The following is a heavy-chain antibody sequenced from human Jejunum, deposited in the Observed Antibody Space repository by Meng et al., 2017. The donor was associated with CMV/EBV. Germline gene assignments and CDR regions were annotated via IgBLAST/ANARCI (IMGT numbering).Heavy chain of an antibody. CDR3: ARNFGITGTNFGY. D-gene: IGHD1-7*01. CDR2: IYSGGDT. J-gene: IGHJ4*02. Sequence: DVQLVEFGGGFIQPGGSLRLSCAASGFTVSSNYMSWVRQAPGKGLEWVSVIYSGGDTYYADSVKGRFTISRDDSKNTVYLQMNSLRAEDTAMYYCARNFGITGTNFGYWGQGTLVTVSS. V-gene: IGHV3-53*01. CDR1: GFTVSSNY.